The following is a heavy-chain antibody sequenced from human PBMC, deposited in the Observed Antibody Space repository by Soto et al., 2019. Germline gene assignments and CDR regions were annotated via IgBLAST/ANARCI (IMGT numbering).Heavy chain of an antibody. V-gene: IGHV3-7*01. CDR2: INQDGRDK. CDR1: GLAFRSFL. CDR3: ATYHDDVWEAYSHRY. Sequence: EVQLVESGGGLVRPGGSLSLSCAASGLAFRSFLMSWVRQAQGGGLEWVANINQDGRDKYYSDAVRGRFTISRDNAANSLFLHLNSLGAEDTAVYYCATYHDDVWEAYSHRYWGQGTLVTVSS. D-gene: IGHD3-16*01. J-gene: IGHJ4*02.